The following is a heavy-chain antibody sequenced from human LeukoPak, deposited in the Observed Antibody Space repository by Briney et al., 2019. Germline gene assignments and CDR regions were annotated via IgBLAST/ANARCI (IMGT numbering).Heavy chain of an antibody. V-gene: IGHV1-69*04. CDR2: IIPILGIA. CDR3: ARDLSGYDPYYFDY. Sequence: SVRVSCKASGGTFSSYAISWVRQAPGQGLEWMGRIIPILGIANYAQKFQGRVTITADKSTSTAYMELSSLRSEDTAVYYCARDLSGYDPYYFDYWGQGTLVTVSS. CDR1: GGTFSSYA. J-gene: IGHJ4*02. D-gene: IGHD5-12*01.